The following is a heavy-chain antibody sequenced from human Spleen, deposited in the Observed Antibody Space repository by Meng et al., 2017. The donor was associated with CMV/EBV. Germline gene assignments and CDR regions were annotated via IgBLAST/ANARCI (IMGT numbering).Heavy chain of an antibody. Sequence: SVKVSCKASGGTFSSNAISWVRQAPGQGLEWMGGIIPIFTKANYAQKFQGRVTITTAESTSTAYMELSSLTSDDTAVYYCARTRIEVEPDGRKIKFYNYGMDVWGQGTTVTVSS. CDR2: IIPIFTKA. V-gene: IGHV1-69*05. J-gene: IGHJ6*02. CDR1: GGTFSSNA. CDR3: ARTRIEVEPDGRKIKFYNYGMDV. D-gene: IGHD2-2*01.